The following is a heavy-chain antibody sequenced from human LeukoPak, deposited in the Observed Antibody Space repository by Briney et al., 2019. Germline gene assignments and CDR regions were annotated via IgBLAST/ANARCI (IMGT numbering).Heavy chain of an antibody. V-gene: IGHV3-23*01. CDR2: ISGSGVST. Sequence: GGSLILSCAASGFTFISYAMSWVRQAPGKGLEWVSVISGSGVSTYYADSVKGRFTISRDNSKNTLYLQMNSLRAEDTAVYYCVRDTLIDYWGQGTLVTVSS. D-gene: IGHD3-16*01. CDR3: VRDTLIDY. J-gene: IGHJ4*02. CDR1: GFTFISYA.